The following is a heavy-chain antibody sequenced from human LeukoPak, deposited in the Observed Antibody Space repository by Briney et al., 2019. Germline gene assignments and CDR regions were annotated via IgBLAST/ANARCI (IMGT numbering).Heavy chain of an antibody. V-gene: IGHV4-30-4*01. D-gene: IGHD3-10*01. J-gene: IGHJ3*02. CDR3: ARVNKYNSYYYGSGMGAFDI. CDR2: IYYSGGT. Sequence: PSETLSLTCTVSGGSISSGDYYWSWIRQPPGKGLEWIGYIYYSGGTYYNPSLRSRVTISVDTSKNQFSLKLSSVTAADTAVYYCARVNKYNSYYYGSGMGAFDIWGQGTMVTVSS. CDR1: GGSISSGDYY.